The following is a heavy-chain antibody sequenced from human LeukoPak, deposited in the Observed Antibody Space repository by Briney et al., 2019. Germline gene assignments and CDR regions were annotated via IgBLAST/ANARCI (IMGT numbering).Heavy chain of an antibody. D-gene: IGHD3-10*01. CDR3: ARDAKRITMLRGHDY. Sequence: ASVKVSCKASGYTFTSYGISWVRQAPGQGPEWIGWISAYNGNTNYAQKLQDRVTMTTDTSTSTAYLELRSLRSDDTAVYYCARDAKRITMLRGHDYWGQGTLVTVSS. CDR1: GYTFTSYG. J-gene: IGHJ4*02. V-gene: IGHV1-18*01. CDR2: ISAYNGNT.